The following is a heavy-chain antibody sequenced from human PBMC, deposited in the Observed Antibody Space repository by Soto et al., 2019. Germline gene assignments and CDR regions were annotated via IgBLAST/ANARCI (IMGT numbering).Heavy chain of an antibody. CDR1: GFTFSTYW. CDR3: AQDRSDY. Sequence: EVRLVESGGGLVQPGGSLRLSCAASGFTFSTYWMTWVRQAPGKGLEWVANIKSDGSERYYVDSVKGRFTISRDNTKNSLYLQMNSLRVEDTAVYYCAQDRSDYWGQGTLVTVSS. CDR2: IKSDGSER. V-gene: IGHV3-7*01. J-gene: IGHJ4*02.